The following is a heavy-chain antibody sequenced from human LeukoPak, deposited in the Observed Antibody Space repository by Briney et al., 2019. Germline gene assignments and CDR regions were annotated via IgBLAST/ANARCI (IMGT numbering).Heavy chain of an antibody. CDR3: ARDVGAGRDGYNDAFDI. CDR2: MYHRGST. CDR1: GHSISSGYY. V-gene: IGHV4-38-2*02. J-gene: IGHJ3*02. D-gene: IGHD5-24*01. Sequence: SETLSLTCSVSGHSISSGYYWGWIRQPPGKGLEWIGTMYHRGSTYYNPSLKSRVTMSGDTSKNHFSLKLSSVIAADTAVYYCARDVGAGRDGYNDAFDIWGQGTMVTVSS.